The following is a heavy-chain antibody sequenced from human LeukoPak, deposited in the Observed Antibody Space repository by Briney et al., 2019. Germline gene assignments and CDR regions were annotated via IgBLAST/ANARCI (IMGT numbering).Heavy chain of an antibody. V-gene: IGHV1-18*01. J-gene: IGHJ6*02. Sequence: ASVKVSCKASGYTFTSYGISWVRQAPGQGLEWMGWISAYNGNTNYAQKLQGRVTMTEDTSTDTAYMELSSLRSEDTAVYYCATGGMATIPPPYYYYYGMDVWGQGTTVTVSS. CDR1: GYTFTSYG. D-gene: IGHD5-24*01. CDR2: ISAYNGNT. CDR3: ATGGMATIPPPYYYYYGMDV.